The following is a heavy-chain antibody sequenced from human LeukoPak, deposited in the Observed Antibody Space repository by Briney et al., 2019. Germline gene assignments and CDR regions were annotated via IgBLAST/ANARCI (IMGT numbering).Heavy chain of an antibody. CDR1: AYTFTAHY. CDR2: INPNSGGT. J-gene: IGHJ4*02. CDR3: ARDWFVDSGDDPFPFDY. D-gene: IGHD5-12*01. V-gene: IGHV1-2*04. Sequence: ASVKVSCKASAYTFTAHYMRWVRQTPGQGLEWMGWINPNSGGTNHVQKFQGWVTMTRDTSISTAYMELSRLTSDDTAIYYCARDWFVDSGDDPFPFDYWGQGTLVSVSS.